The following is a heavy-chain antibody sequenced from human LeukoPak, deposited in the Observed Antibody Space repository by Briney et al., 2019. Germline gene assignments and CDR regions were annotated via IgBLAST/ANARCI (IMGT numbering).Heavy chain of an antibody. CDR1: GFTFDDYA. V-gene: IGHV3-9*01. Sequence: GRSLRLSCAASGFTFDDYAMHWVRQAPGKGLEWVSGISWNSGSIGYADSVKGRFTISRDNAKNSLYLQMNSLRAEDTALYYCAKAGRGYDYGDYGVDYWGQGTLVTVSS. J-gene: IGHJ4*02. D-gene: IGHD4-17*01. CDR2: ISWNSGSI. CDR3: AKAGRGYDYGDYGVDY.